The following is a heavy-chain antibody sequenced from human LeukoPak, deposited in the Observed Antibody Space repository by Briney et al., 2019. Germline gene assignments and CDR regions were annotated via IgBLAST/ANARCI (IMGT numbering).Heavy chain of an antibody. CDR3: ARGRAVDI. CDR2: IKEDGSEK. Sequence: GGSLRLSCAASGFTFSSYWMTWVRQAPGKGLEWVANIKEDGSEKYYVDSVKGRFTISRDNAKNSVFLQMNSLRVEDTAIYYCARGRAVDIWGRGTMVTVSS. CDR1: GFTFSSYW. J-gene: IGHJ3*02. V-gene: IGHV3-7*04.